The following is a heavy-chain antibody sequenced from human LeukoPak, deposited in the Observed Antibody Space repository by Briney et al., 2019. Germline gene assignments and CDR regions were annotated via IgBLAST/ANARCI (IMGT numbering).Heavy chain of an antibody. Sequence: SETLSLTCAVYGGSFSGYYWSWIRQPPGKGLEWIGEINHSGSTNYNPSLKSRVTISVDTSKNQFSLKLSSVTAADTAVYYCARGGLRVRYFDWLSRKKFQTKGFDYWGQGTLVTVSS. D-gene: IGHD3-9*01. CDR2: INHSGST. CDR1: GGSFSGYY. V-gene: IGHV4-34*01. J-gene: IGHJ4*02. CDR3: ARGGLRVRYFDWLSRKKFQTKGFDY.